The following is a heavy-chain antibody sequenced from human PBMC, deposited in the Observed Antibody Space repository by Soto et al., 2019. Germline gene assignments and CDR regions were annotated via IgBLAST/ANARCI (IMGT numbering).Heavy chain of an antibody. CDR1: GGTFSSYA. D-gene: IGHD3-22*01. CDR2: IIPIFGTA. V-gene: IGHV1-69*01. Sequence: QVQLVQSGAEVKNPGSSVKVSCKASGGTFSSYAISWVRQAPGQGLEWMGGIIPIFGTANYAQKFQGRVTITADESTSTAYMELSSLRSEDTAVYYCARDRSELYYYDSSGYYPFDYWGQGTLVTVSS. CDR3: ARDRSELYYYDSSGYYPFDY. J-gene: IGHJ4*02.